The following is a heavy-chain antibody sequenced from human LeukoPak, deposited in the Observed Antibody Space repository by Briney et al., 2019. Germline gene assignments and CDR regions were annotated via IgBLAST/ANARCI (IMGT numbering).Heavy chain of an antibody. CDR2: INPNSGGT. V-gene: IGHV1-2*02. CDR1: GYTFTGYY. D-gene: IGHD3-16*02. Sequence: ASVKVSCKASGYTFTGYYMHWVRQAPGQGLEWMGWINPNSGGTNYAQKFQGRVTMTRDTSISTAYMELSRLRSDDTAVYYCARGYDYVWGSYRPPARSDYWGQGTLVTVSS. J-gene: IGHJ4*02. CDR3: ARGYDYVWGSYRPPARSDY.